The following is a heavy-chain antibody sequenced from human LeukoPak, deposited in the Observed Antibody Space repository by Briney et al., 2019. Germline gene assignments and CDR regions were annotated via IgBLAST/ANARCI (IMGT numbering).Heavy chain of an antibody. Sequence: PGGSLRLSCAASGFTVSSNYMSWVRQAPGKGLEWVSVIYSGGSTYYADSVKGRFTISRDNSKNTLYLQMNSLRAEDTAVYYCARVGRQWLVLGAFDIWGQGTMVTVSS. CDR3: ARVGRQWLVLGAFDI. D-gene: IGHD6-19*01. J-gene: IGHJ3*02. CDR2: IYSGGST. V-gene: IGHV3-53*01. CDR1: GFTVSSNY.